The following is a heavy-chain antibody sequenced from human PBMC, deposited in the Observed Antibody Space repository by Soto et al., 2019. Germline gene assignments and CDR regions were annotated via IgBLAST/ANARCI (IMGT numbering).Heavy chain of an antibody. CDR1: GFTFSSYG. J-gene: IGHJ4*02. V-gene: IGHV3-30*18. CDR3: AKDGAAAGHVFDY. D-gene: IGHD6-13*01. CDR2: ISYDGSNK. Sequence: GGSLRLSCAASGFTFSSYGMHWVRQAPGKGLEWVAVISYDGSNKYYADSVKGRFTISRDNSKNTLYLQMNSLRAYDTAVYYCAKDGAAAGHVFDYWGQGTLVTVSS.